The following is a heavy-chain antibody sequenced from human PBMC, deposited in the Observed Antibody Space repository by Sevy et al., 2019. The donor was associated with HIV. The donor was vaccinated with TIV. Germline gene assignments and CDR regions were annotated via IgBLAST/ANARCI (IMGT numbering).Heavy chain of an antibody. V-gene: IGHV1-24*01. Sequence: ASVKVSCKVSGYTLTELSMHWVRQAPGKGLEWMGGFDPEDGETIYAQKFQGRVTMTEDTSTDTAYMELSSLRSEATAVYYCATDPRIAAAGTHFDYWGQGTLVTVSS. CDR1: GYTLTELS. D-gene: IGHD6-13*01. J-gene: IGHJ4*02. CDR2: FDPEDGET. CDR3: ATDPRIAAAGTHFDY.